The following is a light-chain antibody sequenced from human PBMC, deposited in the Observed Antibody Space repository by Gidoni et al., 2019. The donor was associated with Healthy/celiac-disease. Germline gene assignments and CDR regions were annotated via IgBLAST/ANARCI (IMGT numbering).Light chain of an antibody. CDR3: QQRSNWRT. V-gene: IGKV3-11*01. CDR2: DAS. Sequence: EIVLTQSPATLSLSPGERATLSCRASQSVSSYVAWYQQKPGQAPRLLIYDASNRATGIPARFSGSGSGTDFTLTISSLEPEDFAVYYCQQRSNWRTFGQXTKVEIK. J-gene: IGKJ1*01. CDR1: QSVSSY.